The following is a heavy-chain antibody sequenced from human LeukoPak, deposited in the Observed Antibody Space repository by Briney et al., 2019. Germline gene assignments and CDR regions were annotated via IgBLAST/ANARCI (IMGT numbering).Heavy chain of an antibody. V-gene: IGHV1-2*02. CDR3: ARDSGSYFSGWHFDY. CDR1: GYTFTGYY. Sequence: ASVKVSCKASGYTFTGYYMHWVRQAPGQGLEWMGWINPNSGGTNYAQKFQGRVTMTRDTSISTAYMELSRLRSDDTAVYYCARDSGSYFSGWHFDYWGQGTLVTVSS. D-gene: IGHD1-26*01. J-gene: IGHJ4*02. CDR2: INPNSGGT.